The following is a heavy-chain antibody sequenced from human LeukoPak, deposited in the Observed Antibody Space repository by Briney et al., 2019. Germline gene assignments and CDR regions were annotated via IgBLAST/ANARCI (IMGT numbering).Heavy chain of an antibody. Sequence: ASVKVSCKAPGYTFTSYDINWVRQATGQGLEWMGWMNPNSGNTGYAQKFQGRVTITRDTSISTAYMELSSLRSEDTAVYYCARGSGSYYVRWFDPWGQGTLVTVSS. CDR2: MNPNSGNT. V-gene: IGHV1-8*03. CDR1: GYTFTSYD. D-gene: IGHD1-26*01. CDR3: ARGSGSYYVRWFDP. J-gene: IGHJ5*02.